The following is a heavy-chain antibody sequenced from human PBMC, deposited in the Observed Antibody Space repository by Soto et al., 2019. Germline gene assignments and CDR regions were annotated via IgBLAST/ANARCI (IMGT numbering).Heavy chain of an antibody. Sequence: PSETLSLTCTVSGGSISSDGYYWAWIRQPPGKGLEWIGTIYYSGTTYYNTSLKSRLTISVDRSRNQFSLNLSSVTAADTAVYYCARLNKPGWFDPWGQGILVTVSS. CDR2: IYYSGTT. CDR3: ARLNKPGWFDP. CDR1: GGSISSDGYY. J-gene: IGHJ5*02. V-gene: IGHV4-39*01.